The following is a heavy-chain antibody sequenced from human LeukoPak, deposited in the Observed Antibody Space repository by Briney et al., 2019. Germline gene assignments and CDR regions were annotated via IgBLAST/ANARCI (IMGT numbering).Heavy chain of an antibody. V-gene: IGHV4-34*01. CDR1: GGSFSGYY. J-gene: IGHJ6*02. D-gene: IGHD2-2*01. CDR2: INHSGST. Sequence: SEILSLTCAVYGGSFSGYYWSWIRQPPGKGLEWIGEINHSGSTNYNPSLKSRVTISVDTSKNQFSLKLSSVTAADTAVYYCARGQVVVVPAATRYYYYYGMDVWGQGTTVTVSS. CDR3: ARGQVVVVPAATRYYYYYGMDV.